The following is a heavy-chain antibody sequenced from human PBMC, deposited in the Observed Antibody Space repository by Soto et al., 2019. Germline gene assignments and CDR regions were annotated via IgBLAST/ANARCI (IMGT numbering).Heavy chain of an antibody. CDR3: ARVGVVRGDLDY. Sequence: GASVKVSCKASGYTFTSYGIHWVRQAPGQRLEWMGWINAANGDTKYSPKFQGRVTITTDTSTSTAYMELSSLRSEDTAVYYCARVGVVRGDLDYWGQGTLVTVSS. CDR1: GYTFTSYG. CDR2: INAANGDT. J-gene: IGHJ4*02. V-gene: IGHV1-3*01. D-gene: IGHD3-10*01.